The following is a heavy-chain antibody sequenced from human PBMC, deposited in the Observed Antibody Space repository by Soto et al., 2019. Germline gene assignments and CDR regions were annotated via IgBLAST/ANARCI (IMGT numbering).Heavy chain of an antibody. V-gene: IGHV1-69*06. J-gene: IGHJ3*02. CDR3: ARDKWDSSSPPVADAFDI. D-gene: IGHD6-6*01. CDR2: IIPIFGTA. Sequence: SVKVSCKASGGTFSSYAISWVRQAPGQGLEWMGGIIPIFGTANYAQKFQGRVTITADKSTSTAYMELSSLRSEDTAVYYCARDKWDSSSPPVADAFDIWGKVTMVTASS. CDR1: GGTFSSYA.